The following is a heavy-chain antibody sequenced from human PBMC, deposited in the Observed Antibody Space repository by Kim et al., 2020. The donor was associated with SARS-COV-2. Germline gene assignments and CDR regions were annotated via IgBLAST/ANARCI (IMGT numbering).Heavy chain of an antibody. J-gene: IGHJ6*03. V-gene: IGHV1-8*01. CDR3: ARGARGSTMIVVVPLYYYYMDV. Sequence: ASVKVCCKASGYTFTSYDINWVRQATGQGLEWMGWMNPNSGNTGYAQKFQGRVTMTRNTSISTAYMELSSLRSEDTAVYYCARGARGSTMIVVVPLYYYYMDVWGKGTTVTVSS. D-gene: IGHD3-22*01. CDR2: MNPNSGNT. CDR1: GYTFTSYD.